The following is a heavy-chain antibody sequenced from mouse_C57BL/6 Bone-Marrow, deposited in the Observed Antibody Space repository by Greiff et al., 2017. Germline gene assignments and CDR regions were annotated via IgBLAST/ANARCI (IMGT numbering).Heavy chain of an antibody. CDR2: ILPGSGST. CDR3: ARAWDPFDY. CDR1: GYKFTGYW. D-gene: IGHD4-1*01. V-gene: IGHV1-9*01. J-gene: IGHJ2*01. Sequence: QVQLKQSGAELMKPGASVKLSCKATGYKFTGYWIEWVKQRPGHGLEWIGEILPGSGSTNYNEKFKGKATLTADTSSNTAYMQLSSLTTEDSALYYCARAWDPFDYWGQGTTLTVSS.